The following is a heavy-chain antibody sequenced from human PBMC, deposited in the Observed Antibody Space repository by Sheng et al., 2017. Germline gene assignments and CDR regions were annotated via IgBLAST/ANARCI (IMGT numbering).Heavy chain of an antibody. CDR3: ARGSAVVVIGGDWFDP. V-gene: IGHV4-4*07. CDR1: VAPSVVTT. CDR2: SIPVGAP. J-gene: IGHJ5*02. D-gene: IGHD2-21*01. Sequence: QVQLQESGPGLVKAFRRPCPSPALSLVAPSVVTTGAGSGSPPGRDWSGLGVSIPVGAPTTTPPSKSRVTMSVDTSKNQFSLKLSSVTAADTAVYYCARGSAVVVIGGDWFDPWGQGTLVTVSS.